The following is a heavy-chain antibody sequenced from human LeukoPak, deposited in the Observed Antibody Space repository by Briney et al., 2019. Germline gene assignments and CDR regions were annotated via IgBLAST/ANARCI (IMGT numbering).Heavy chain of an antibody. CDR1: GGSISSYY. CDR3: AREGGILGARSQNWFDP. J-gene: IGHJ5*02. Sequence: SSETLSLTCTVSGGSISSYYWSWIRQPPGKGLEWIGYIYYSGSTNYNPSLRSRVTISVDTSKNQFSLKLSSVTAADTAVYYCAREGGILGARSQNWFDPWGQGTLVTVSS. V-gene: IGHV4-59*01. D-gene: IGHD3-16*01. CDR2: IYYSGST.